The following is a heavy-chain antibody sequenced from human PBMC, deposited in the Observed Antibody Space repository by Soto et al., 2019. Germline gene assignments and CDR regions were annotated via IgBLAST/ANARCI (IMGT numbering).Heavy chain of an antibody. CDR3: ARHAGYCSTTSCSQNDY. D-gene: IGHD2-2*01. J-gene: IGHJ4*02. CDR2: IYPGDSDT. Sequence: GESLKISCRGSGYSFSSYWIAWVRQMPGKGLEWMGIIYPGDSDTIYSPSFQGQVTFSADKSTNTAYLQWSSLKASDTATYYCARHAGYCSTTSCSQNDYWGQGTPVTVSS. V-gene: IGHV5-51*01. CDR1: GYSFSSYW.